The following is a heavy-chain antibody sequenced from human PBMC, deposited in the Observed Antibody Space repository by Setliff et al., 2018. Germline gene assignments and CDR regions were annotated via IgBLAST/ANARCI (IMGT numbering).Heavy chain of an antibody. V-gene: IGHV3-15*05. Sequence: GGSLRLPCAASGFTFSNVWMSWVRQAPGKGLEWVGRIKRTTDGGTTDYAAPVNGRVTVSRDDSKNTLYLQMNSLGAEDTAVYYCTTPHLDSTGWFGYYGMDVWGQGTTVTVSS. CDR1: GFTFSNVW. CDR2: IKRTTDGGTT. CDR3: TTPHLDSTGWFGYYGMDV. J-gene: IGHJ6*02. D-gene: IGHD6-19*01.